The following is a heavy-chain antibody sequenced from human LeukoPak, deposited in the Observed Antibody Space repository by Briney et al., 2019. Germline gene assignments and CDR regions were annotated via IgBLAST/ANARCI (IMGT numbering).Heavy chain of an antibody. D-gene: IGHD4-17*01. CDR3: AIESDYGDYGGAFDY. CDR1: GFTFSRYA. CDR2: ISYDGSNK. Sequence: GRSLRLSCAASGFTFSRYAMSWVRQPPGKGREWVAVISYDGSNKYYADSVKGRFTISRDNCKNTLYLQMNSLRAEDTAVYYCAIESDYGDYGGAFDYWGQGTLVTVSS. J-gene: IGHJ4*02. V-gene: IGHV3-30*03.